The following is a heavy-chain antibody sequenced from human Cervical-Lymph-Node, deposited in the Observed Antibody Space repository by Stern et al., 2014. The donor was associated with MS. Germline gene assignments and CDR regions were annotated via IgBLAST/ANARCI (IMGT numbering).Heavy chain of an antibody. CDR2: IRRDGSET. CDR3: ARDSSLLTISIGWFDS. CDR1: GFTFSNFW. D-gene: IGHD3-9*01. Sequence: EVQLLESGGGLVQPGGSLRLSCAASGFTFSNFWMSWVRQAPGKGLEWVANIRRDGSETYYLGSVKGRFTISRDNAKNSLYLQINNLKAEDTAVYYCARDSSLLTISIGWFDSWGQGTLVTVSS. V-gene: IGHV3-7*01. J-gene: IGHJ5*01.